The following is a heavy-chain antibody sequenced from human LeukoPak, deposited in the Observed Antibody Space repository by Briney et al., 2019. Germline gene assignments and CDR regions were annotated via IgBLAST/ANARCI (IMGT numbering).Heavy chain of an antibody. CDR3: ARDSGQAPYYDFWSGYFDY. D-gene: IGHD3-3*01. V-gene: IGHV3-21*01. CDR1: GFTFSSYS. Sequence: PGGSLRLSCAASGFTFSSYSMNWVRQAPGKGLEWVSSISSSSSYIYYADSVKGRFTISRDNAKNSLYLQMNSLRAEDTAVYYCARDSGQAPYYDFWSGYFDYWGQGTLVTVSS. CDR2: ISSSSSYI. J-gene: IGHJ4*02.